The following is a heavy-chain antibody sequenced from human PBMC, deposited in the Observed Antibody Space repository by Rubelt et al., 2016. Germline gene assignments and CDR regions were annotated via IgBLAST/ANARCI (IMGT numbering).Heavy chain of an antibody. CDR2: TYYASKWYN. V-gene: IGHV6-1*01. D-gene: IGHD2-2*01. Sequence: QVQLQQSGPGLLRPSQTLSLTCAISGDTVSSNGVAWNWIRLSPSRGLEWLGRTYYASKWYNDFAVSVKSRITINPDTSKNQFSLQLNSVTPEDTAVYYCARLCKASFDFWGQGTLVTVSS. CDR1: GDTVSSNGVA. CDR3: ARLCKASFDF. J-gene: IGHJ4*02.